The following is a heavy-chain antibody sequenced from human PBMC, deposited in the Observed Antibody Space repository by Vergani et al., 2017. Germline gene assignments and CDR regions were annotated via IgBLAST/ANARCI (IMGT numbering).Heavy chain of an antibody. CDR3: ARQDGSGWYWGETEYFQH. D-gene: IGHD6-19*01. CDR2: IYYSGST. J-gene: IGHJ1*01. Sequence: QVQLQESGPGLVKPSETLSLTCTVSGGSISSYYWSWIRQPPGKGLEWIGYIYYSGSTNYNPSLKSRVTISVDTSKNQFSLKLSSVTAADTAVYYCARQDGSGWYWGETEYFQHWGQGTLVTVSS. V-gene: IGHV4-59*08. CDR1: GGSISSYY.